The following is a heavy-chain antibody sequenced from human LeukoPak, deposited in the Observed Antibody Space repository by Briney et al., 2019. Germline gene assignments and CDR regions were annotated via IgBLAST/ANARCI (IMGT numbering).Heavy chain of an antibody. V-gene: IGHV4-59*01. D-gene: IGHD3-10*01. CDR1: GFTFSTYS. CDR3: ARALYGSGVFDS. J-gene: IGHJ4*02. CDR2: IYYTGST. Sequence: GSLRLSCAVSGFTFSTYSMNWVRQPPGKGLEWIGYIYYTGSTNYNPSLKSRVTISVDTSKNQFSLKLSSVTSADTAVYYCARALYGSGVFDSWGQGTLVTVSS.